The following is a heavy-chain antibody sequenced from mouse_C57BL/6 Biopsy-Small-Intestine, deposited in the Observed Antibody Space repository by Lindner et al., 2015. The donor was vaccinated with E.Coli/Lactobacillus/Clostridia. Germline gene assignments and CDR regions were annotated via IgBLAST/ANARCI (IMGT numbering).Heavy chain of an antibody. CDR3: ARYYYGSSYDAMDY. J-gene: IGHJ4*01. CDR1: GYTFTDYN. D-gene: IGHD1-1*01. CDR2: INLTMVVL. Sequence: EVQLQESGPELVKPGASVKMSCKASGYTFTDYNMHWVKQSHGKSLEWIGYINLTMVVLATTRSSRGKATLTVNKSSSTAYMELRSLTSEDSAVYYCARYYYGSSYDAMDYWGQGTSVTVSS. V-gene: IGHV1-22*01.